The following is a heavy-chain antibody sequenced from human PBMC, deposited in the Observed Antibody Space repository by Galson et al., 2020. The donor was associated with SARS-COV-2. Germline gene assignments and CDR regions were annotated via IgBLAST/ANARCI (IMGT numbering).Heavy chain of an antibody. J-gene: IGHJ3*02. CDR3: AKDRERITIFGVGAFDI. CDR1: GFTFDDYA. Sequence: SLKTSCAASGFTFDDYAMHLVRQAPGKGLEWVSGISWNSGSIGYADSVKGRFTISSDNAKNSLYLQMNSLRAEDTALYYCAKDRERITIFGVGAFDIWGQGTMVTVSS. CDR2: ISWNSGSI. V-gene: IGHV3-9*01. D-gene: IGHD3-3*01.